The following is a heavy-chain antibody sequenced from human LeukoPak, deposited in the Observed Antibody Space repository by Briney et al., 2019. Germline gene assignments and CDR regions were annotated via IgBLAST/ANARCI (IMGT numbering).Heavy chain of an antibody. Sequence: SETLSLTCTVSGGSISSGGYYWSWIRQHPGKGLEWIGYIYYSGSTYYNPSLKSRVTISVDTSKNQFSLKLSSVTAADTAVYYCAREMATIGGHFDYWGQGTLVTVSS. J-gene: IGHJ4*02. D-gene: IGHD5-12*01. V-gene: IGHV4-31*03. CDR3: AREMATIGGHFDY. CDR1: GGSISSGGYY. CDR2: IYYSGST.